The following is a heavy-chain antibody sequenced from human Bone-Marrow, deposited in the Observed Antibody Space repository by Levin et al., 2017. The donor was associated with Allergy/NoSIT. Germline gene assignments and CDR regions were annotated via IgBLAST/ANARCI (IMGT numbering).Heavy chain of an antibody. CDR1: GFIFSGYT. Sequence: PGGSLRLSCAASGFIFSGYTMHWVRQAPGKGLEWVAFIAYDGTNKYYADSVKGRFTISRDNSKNTLYLQTNRLRVEDTAVYYCAKDDGPDEDDNWLDPWGQGTLVTVSS. V-gene: IGHV3-30-3*01. CDR3: AKDDGPDEDDNWLDP. J-gene: IGHJ5*02. D-gene: IGHD3-10*01. CDR2: IAYDGTNK.